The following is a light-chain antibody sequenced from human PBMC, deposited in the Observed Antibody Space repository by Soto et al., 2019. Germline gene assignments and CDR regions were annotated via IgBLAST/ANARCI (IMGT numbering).Light chain of an antibody. Sequence: EVGMPQSPATLSVSPGEGATLSCRASQSVNINLAWYQQKPGQAPRLLIHDASSRATGIPARFSGSGSGTDFTLTVSRLEPEDFAMYYCQQYHWAPDTFGQGTRLEI. CDR1: QSVNIN. CDR3: QQYHWAPDT. V-gene: IGKV3D-15*01. CDR2: DAS. J-gene: IGKJ5*01.